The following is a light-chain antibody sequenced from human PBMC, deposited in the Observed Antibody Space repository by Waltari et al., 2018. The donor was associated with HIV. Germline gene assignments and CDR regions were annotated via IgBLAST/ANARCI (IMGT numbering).Light chain of an antibody. CDR1: QSVSSN. V-gene: IGKV3D-15*01. Sequence: MVMTQSPDTLSVSPGYRATLSCRASQSVSSNLAWYQQKPGQAPRLLIYDASTRATGIPARFSGSGSGTEFTLTISSLQSEDIAVYYCQQYNNWYTFAQGTKLEI. J-gene: IGKJ2*01. CDR2: DAS. CDR3: QQYNNWYT.